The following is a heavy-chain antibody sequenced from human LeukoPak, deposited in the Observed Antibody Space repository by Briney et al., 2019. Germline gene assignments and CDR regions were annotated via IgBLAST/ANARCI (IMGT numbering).Heavy chain of an antibody. Sequence: ASVKVSCKASGGTFISYAISWVRQAPGQGLEWMGRIIPIFGIANYAQKFQGRVTITADKSTSTAYMELSSLRSEDTAVYYCAKVEMATTGGGFDPWGQGTLVTGSS. D-gene: IGHD5-24*01. CDR3: AKVEMATTGGGFDP. V-gene: IGHV1-69*10. CDR2: IIPIFGIA. CDR1: GGTFISYA. J-gene: IGHJ5*02.